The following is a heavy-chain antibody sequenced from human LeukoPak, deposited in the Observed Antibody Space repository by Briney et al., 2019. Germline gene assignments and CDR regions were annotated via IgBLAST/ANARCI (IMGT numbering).Heavy chain of an antibody. CDR2: IYSGGST. Sequence: GGSLRLSCAASGFTVSSNYMSWVRQAPGKGLEWVSVIYSGGSTYYADSVKGRFTISRDNSKNTLYLQMNSLRPEDTAVYYCVRDGSNSVWYGGYYYYYMDVWGKGTTVTVSS. D-gene: IGHD3-10*01. CDR3: VRDGSNSVWYGGYYYYYMDV. CDR1: GFTVSSNY. V-gene: IGHV3-66*02. J-gene: IGHJ6*03.